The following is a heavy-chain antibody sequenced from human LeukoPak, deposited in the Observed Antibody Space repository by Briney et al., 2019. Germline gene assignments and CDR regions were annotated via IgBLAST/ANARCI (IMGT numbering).Heavy chain of an antibody. V-gene: IGHV3-21*01. J-gene: IGHJ3*02. CDR1: GFTFSSYS. D-gene: IGHD1-26*01. CDR2: ISSSSSYI. Sequence: GGSLRLSCAASGFTFSSYSMNWVRQAPGKGLEWVSSISSSSSYIYYADSVKGRFTISRDNAKNSLYLQMNSLRAEDTAVYYCARDREWELRPHAFDIWGQGTMVTVSS. CDR3: ARDREWELRPHAFDI.